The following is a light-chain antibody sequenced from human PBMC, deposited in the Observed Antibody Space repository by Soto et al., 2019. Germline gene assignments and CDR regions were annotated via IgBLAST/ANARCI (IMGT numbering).Light chain of an antibody. CDR3: TSYTSDNRNYF. CDR2: EVS. V-gene: IGLV2-14*01. CDR1: SSDVGAYTS. Sequence: QSALTQPASVSGSPGQSITISCTGTSSDVGAYTSVSWYQQHPGKAPKLMIYEVSNRPSGVSNRFSGSKSANTASLTISGLQADDEAHYYCTSYTSDNRNYFFGTGTKLTVL. J-gene: IGLJ1*01.